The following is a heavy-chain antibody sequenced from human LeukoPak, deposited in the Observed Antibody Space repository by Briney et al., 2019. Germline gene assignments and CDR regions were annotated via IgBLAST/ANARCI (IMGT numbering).Heavy chain of an antibody. J-gene: IGHJ4*02. CDR2: ISYDGSNK. CDR1: GFTFNSYA. Sequence: PGRSLRLSCAASGFTFNSYAMHWVRQAPGKGLEWVAVISYDGSNKYYADSVKGRFTISRDNSKNTLYLQMNSLRAEDTAVYYCARDNSRNYFGSGSYKDWGQGTLVTVSS. CDR3: ARDNSRNYFGSGSYKD. V-gene: IGHV3-30-3*01. D-gene: IGHD3-10*01.